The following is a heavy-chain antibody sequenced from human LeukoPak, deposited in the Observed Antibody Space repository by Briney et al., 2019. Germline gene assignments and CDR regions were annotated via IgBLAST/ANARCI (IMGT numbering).Heavy chain of an antibody. D-gene: IGHD2-21*02. Sequence: PSETLSLTCAVYGGSFRGYYWRWIRHPPGKGLEWIWEINHSGSTNYNPSLKSRVTIPVDSSKNQFSLQLTSVTAADTAVYYCPRQNFVVVTAIRIFDLGGQGTLVSVSS. CDR3: PRQNFVVVTAIRIFDL. V-gene: IGHV4-34*01. CDR1: GGSFRGYY. CDR2: INHSGST. J-gene: IGHJ4*02.